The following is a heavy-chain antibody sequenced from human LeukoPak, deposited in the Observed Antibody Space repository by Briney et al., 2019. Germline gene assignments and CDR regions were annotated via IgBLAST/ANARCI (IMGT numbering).Heavy chain of an antibody. V-gene: IGHV3-11*04. CDR3: ARDGSLRGYSGYVDAFDI. CDR1: GFTFSDYY. Sequence: GGSLRLSCAASGFTFSDYYMSWIRQAPGKGLEWLSYISSSGSTIYYADSVKGRFTISRDNAKNSLYLQMNSLRAEDTAVYYCARDGSLRGYSGYVDAFDIWGQGTMVTVSS. D-gene: IGHD5-12*01. J-gene: IGHJ3*02. CDR2: ISSSGSTI.